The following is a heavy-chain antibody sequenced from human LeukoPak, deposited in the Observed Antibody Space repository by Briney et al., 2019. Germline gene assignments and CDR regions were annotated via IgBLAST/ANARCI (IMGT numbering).Heavy chain of an antibody. V-gene: IGHV4-31*03. D-gene: IGHD3-10*01. CDR2: IYYSGST. CDR1: GGSISSGGYY. J-gene: IGHJ6*02. CDR3: ARATRGGPSMVRGVLYGMDV. Sequence: PSQTLSLTCTVSGGSISSGGYYWSWIRQHPGKGLEWIGYIYYSGSTYYNPSLKSRVTISVDTSKNQFSLKLSSVTAADTAVYYCARATRGGPSMVRGVLYGMDVWGQGTTVTVSS.